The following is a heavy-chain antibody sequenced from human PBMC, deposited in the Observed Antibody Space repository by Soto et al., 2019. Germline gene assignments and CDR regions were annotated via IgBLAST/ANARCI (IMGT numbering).Heavy chain of an antibody. D-gene: IGHD5-12*01. J-gene: IGHJ4*02. Sequence: SVKLSCKASGGTFSSYSISWVRQPPGQGLEWMGGIIPIFGTANYAQKFQGRVTITADKSTSTAYMELSSLRSEDTAVYYCARFPVEMAPPTGYAYWGQRTLVNVSS. CDR3: ARFPVEMAPPTGYAY. CDR1: GGTFSSYS. V-gene: IGHV1-69*06. CDR2: IIPIFGTA.